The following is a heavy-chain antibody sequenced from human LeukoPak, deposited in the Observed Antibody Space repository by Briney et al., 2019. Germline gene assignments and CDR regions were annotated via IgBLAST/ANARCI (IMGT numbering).Heavy chain of an antibody. J-gene: IGHJ4*02. CDR1: GGSISSGGYY. V-gene: IGHV4-31*03. Sequence: SETLSLTCTVSGGSISSGGYYWSWIRQHPGKGLEWIGYIYYSGSTYYNPSLKSRVTISVDTSKNQFSLKLSSVTAADTAVYYCARALRGNVDYWGQGTLVTVSS. CDR2: IYYSGST. CDR3: ARALRGNVDY.